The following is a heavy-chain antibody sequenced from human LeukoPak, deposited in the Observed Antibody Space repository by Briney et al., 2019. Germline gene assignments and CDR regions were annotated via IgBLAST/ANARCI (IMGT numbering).Heavy chain of an antibody. Sequence: SVKVSCKASGGTFSSYAISWVRQAPGQGLEWMGGIIPIFGTANYAQKFQGRVTITADESTSTAYMELSSLRSEDTAVYYCARGTLPTPPLGGMDVWGQGTTVTVPS. J-gene: IGHJ6*02. CDR3: ARGTLPTPPLGGMDV. V-gene: IGHV1-69*13. D-gene: IGHD3-16*02. CDR2: IIPIFGTA. CDR1: GGTFSSYA.